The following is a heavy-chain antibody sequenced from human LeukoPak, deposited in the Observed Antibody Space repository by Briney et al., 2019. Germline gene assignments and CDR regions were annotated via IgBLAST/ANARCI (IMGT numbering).Heavy chain of an antibody. J-gene: IGHJ5*02. CDR3: ARGGGYDYVWGSYRNWFDP. D-gene: IGHD3-16*02. CDR2: ISAYNGNT. V-gene: IGHV1-18*01. Sequence: ASVKVSCKASGYTFTSCGISWVRQAPGQGLEWMGWISAYNGNTNYAQKLQGRVTMTTDTSTSTAYMELRSLRSDDTAVYYCARGGGYDYVWGSYRNWFDPWGQGTLVTVSS. CDR1: GYTFTSCG.